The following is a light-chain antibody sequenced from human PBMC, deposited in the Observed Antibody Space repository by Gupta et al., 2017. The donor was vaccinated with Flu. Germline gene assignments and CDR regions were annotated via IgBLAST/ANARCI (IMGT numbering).Light chain of an antibody. CDR3: LLYYGGARV. CDR1: TGAVTSGYY. Sequence: QTVVTQEPSLTVSPGGTVTLTCASSTGAVTSGYYPNWFQQKPGQAPRALIYSTSNKHPWTPARFSGSLLGGKAALTLSGVQPEGEAGYYCLLYYGGARVFGGGTKLTVL. CDR2: STS. V-gene: IGLV7-43*01. J-gene: IGLJ3*02.